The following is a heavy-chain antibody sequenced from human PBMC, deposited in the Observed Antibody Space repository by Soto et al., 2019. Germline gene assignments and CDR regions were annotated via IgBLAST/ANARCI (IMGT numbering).Heavy chain of an antibody. D-gene: IGHD2-8*01. V-gene: IGHV3-23*01. CDR2: ISGSGDGT. CDR1: GFTVGSHA. Sequence: HPGGSLRLSCAASGFTVGSHAMSWVRQAPGKGLEWVSSISGSGDGTYYGDSVKGRFTISRDSSSSTLYLQMDNLRGEDTAVYFCTRSRRSILMVYGFGGMDVWCQGTTVTAP. J-gene: IGHJ6*02. CDR3: TRSRRSILMVYGFGGMDV.